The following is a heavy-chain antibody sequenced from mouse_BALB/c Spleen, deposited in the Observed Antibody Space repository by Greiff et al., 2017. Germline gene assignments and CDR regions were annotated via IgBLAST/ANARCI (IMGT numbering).Heavy chain of an antibody. CDR2: ISSGGGST. Sequence: EVQVVESGGGLVKPGGSLKLSCAASGFTFSSYAMSWVRQTPEKRLEWVASISSGGGSTYYPDTVKGRFTISRDNAKNTLYLQMSSLKSEDTAMYYCARRGEDYGAAYWGQGTLVTVSA. V-gene: IGHV5-12-1*01. J-gene: IGHJ3*01. CDR1: GFTFSSYA. CDR3: ARRGEDYGAAY. D-gene: IGHD2-4*01.